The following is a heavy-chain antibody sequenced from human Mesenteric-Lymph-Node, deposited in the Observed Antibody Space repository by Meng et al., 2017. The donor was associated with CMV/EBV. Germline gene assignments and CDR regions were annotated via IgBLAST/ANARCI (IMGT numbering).Heavy chain of an antibody. CDR2: INHSGST. CDR3: ARHQRWLKSEGGFNY. D-gene: IGHD4-23*01. J-gene: IGHJ4*02. V-gene: IGHV4-34*01. CDR1: GGSFSGYY. Sequence: QGQLQQWGAGLLKPSDTLSLPCAVYGGSFSGYYWSWIRQPPGKGLEWIGEINHSGSTNYNPSLKSRVTISVDTSKNQFSLKLSSVTAADTAVYYCARHQRWLKSEGGFNYWGQGTLVTVSS.